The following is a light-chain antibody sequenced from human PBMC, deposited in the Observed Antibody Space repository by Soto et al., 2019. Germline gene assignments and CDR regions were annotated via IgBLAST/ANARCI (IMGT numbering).Light chain of an antibody. CDR2: KAS. CDR1: QSISSW. V-gene: IGKV1-5*03. CDR3: QQYNSYSRT. Sequence: DIQMTQSPSTLSASVGERVTITLRARQSISSWLAWYQQKPGKAPKLLIYKASSVESGVPSRFSGSRYGTEFTLTIIRLQPDDFATYYCQQYNSYSRTIVKGTKVEIK. J-gene: IGKJ1*01.